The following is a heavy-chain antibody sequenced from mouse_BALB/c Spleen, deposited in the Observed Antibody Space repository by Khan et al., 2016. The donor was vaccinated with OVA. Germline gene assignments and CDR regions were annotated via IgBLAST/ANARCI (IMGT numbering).Heavy chain of an antibody. D-gene: IGHD1-1*01. Sequence: VPLQESGPGLVAPSQSLSITCTVSGFSLTSYGVHWVRQPPGTGLEWLVVIWCDGKTTYNSTLKSRLSISKDKSKSQVFLKMNRLRTYDTAMYYCSRNTHMITTVIDYWGQGTSVTVSS. J-gene: IGHJ4*01. V-gene: IGHV2-6*02. CDR2: IWCDGKT. CDR1: GFSLTSYG. CDR3: SRNTHMITTVIDY.